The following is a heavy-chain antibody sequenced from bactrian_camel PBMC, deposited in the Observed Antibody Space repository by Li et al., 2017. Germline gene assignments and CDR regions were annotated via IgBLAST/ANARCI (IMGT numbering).Heavy chain of an antibody. CDR2: IFSGGHNT. J-gene: IGHJ6*01. V-gene: IGHV3S40*01. D-gene: IGHD3*01. Sequence: DVQLVESGGGSVQAGGSLRLSCVVSGNPSSVYTMGWFRKPPGKEREGIAAIFSGGHNTFYADSVKGRFTISPDNAKNTVYLQMNSLKPEDTAMYYCAAGYMLVGGENDCASGAALDGGDYTWSQGTQVTVS. CDR1: GNPSSVYT. CDR3: AAGYMLVGGENDCASGAALDGGDYT.